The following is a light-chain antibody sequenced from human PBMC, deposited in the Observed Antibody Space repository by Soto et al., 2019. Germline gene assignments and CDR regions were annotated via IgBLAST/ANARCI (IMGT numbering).Light chain of an antibody. Sequence: QSVLTQPPSVSAAPGQKVTISCAGSSSNIGNNYVSWYQQLPGTAPKLLIYENNKLPSGIPDRFSGSKSGTSATLGITGLQTGDEADYYCGTWDSSLSAGGVFGTGTKLTVL. CDR1: SSNIGNNY. CDR2: ENN. J-gene: IGLJ1*01. CDR3: GTWDSSLSAGGV. V-gene: IGLV1-51*02.